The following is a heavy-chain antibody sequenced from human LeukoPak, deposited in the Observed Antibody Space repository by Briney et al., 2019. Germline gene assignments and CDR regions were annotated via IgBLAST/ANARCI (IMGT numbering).Heavy chain of an antibody. D-gene: IGHD6-13*01. CDR1: GYSITSYY. V-gene: IGHV4-59*01. Sequence: PSETLSLTCTVSGYSITSYYWSWIRQPPGKGLEWIGDVYYSGSANYNPSLKSRVTISIDTSTNQFSLQLNSVTAADTAVYYCARFGAAAGTDYWGQGTLVTVSS. CDR3: ARFGAAAGTDY. CDR2: VYYSGSA. J-gene: IGHJ4*02.